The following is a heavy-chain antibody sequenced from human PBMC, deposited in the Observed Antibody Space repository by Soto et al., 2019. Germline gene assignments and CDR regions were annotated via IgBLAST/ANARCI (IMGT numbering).Heavy chain of an antibody. Sequence: ASVKVSCKASGGTFSSYAISWVRQAPGQGLEWMGGIIPIFGTANYAQKFQGRVTITADESTSTAYMELSSLRSEDTAVYYCAGGIAAAGYYYYGMDVWGQGTTVTVSS. V-gene: IGHV1-69*13. CDR1: GGTFSSYA. CDR2: IIPIFGTA. D-gene: IGHD6-13*01. J-gene: IGHJ6*02. CDR3: AGGIAAAGYYYYGMDV.